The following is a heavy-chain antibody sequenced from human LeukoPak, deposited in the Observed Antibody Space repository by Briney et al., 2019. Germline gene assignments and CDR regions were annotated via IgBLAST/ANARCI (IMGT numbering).Heavy chain of an antibody. CDR3: GKHDSASDY. D-gene: IGHD1-26*01. Sequence: AGGSLRLSCGASGFIFSNYGMHWVRQAPGKGLEWVVFTRSDGSDKYYTSSVKGRFTISRDNSKNMLYLQMNSLRIEDTAVYYCGKHDSASDYWGQGTLVTVSS. J-gene: IGHJ4*02. V-gene: IGHV3-30*02. CDR2: TRSDGSDK. CDR1: GFIFSNYG.